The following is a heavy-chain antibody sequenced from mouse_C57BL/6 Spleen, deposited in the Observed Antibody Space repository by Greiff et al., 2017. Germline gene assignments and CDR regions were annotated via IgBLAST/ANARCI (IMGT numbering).Heavy chain of an antibody. CDR1: GYTFTDYY. D-gene: IGHD1-1*01. CDR3: AKSSPYYGSSFDY. CDR2: INPNNGGT. V-gene: IGHV1-26*01. J-gene: IGHJ2*01. Sequence: VQLQQSGPELVKPGASVKICCKASGYTFTDYYMNWVKQSHGKSLEWIGDINPNNGGTSYNQKFKGKATLTVDKSSSTAYMELRSLTSEDSAVYYCAKSSPYYGSSFDYWGQGTTLTVSS.